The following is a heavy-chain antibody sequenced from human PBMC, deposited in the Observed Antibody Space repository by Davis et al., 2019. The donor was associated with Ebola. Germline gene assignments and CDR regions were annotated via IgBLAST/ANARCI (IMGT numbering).Heavy chain of an antibody. V-gene: IGHV3-23*01. J-gene: IGHJ4*02. D-gene: IGHD6-13*01. CDR3: AKSTAAAH. CDR1: GFTFSDYY. CDR2: ISGSGGST. Sequence: ESLKLSCAASGFTFSDYYMSWIRQAPGKGLEWVSAISGSGGSTYYADSVKGRFTISRDNSKNTLYLQMNSLRAEDTAVYYCAKSTAAAHWGQGTLVTVSS.